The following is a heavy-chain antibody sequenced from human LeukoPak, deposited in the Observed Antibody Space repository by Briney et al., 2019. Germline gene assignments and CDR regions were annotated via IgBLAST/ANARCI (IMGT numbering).Heavy chain of an antibody. CDR2: TYYRSKWCN. CDR1: GDSVSSNSAA. D-gene: IGHD3-9*01. V-gene: IGHV6-1*01. J-gene: IGHJ4*02. CDR3: ARGPRLRYFDWFRGRYFDY. Sequence: SQTLSLTCAISGDSVSSNSAAWNWIRQSPSRGLEWLGRTYYRSKWCNDYAVSVKSRITINPDTSKNQFSLQLNSVTPEDTAVYYCARGPRLRYFDWFRGRYFDYWGQGTLVTVSS.